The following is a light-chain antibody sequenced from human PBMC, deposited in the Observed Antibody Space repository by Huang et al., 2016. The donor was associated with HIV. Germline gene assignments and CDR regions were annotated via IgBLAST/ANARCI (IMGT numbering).Light chain of an antibody. CDR2: AAS. CDR1: QSISSY. Sequence: DIQMTQSPSSLSASVGDRVTITCRASQSISSYLNWYQQKPGKAPKLLIYAASSLQCGVPSRFSGSGSGTDFTLTISSLQPEDFATYYCQQSYSTPSTFGQGTRLEIK. V-gene: IGKV1-39*01. J-gene: IGKJ5*01. CDR3: QQSYSTPST.